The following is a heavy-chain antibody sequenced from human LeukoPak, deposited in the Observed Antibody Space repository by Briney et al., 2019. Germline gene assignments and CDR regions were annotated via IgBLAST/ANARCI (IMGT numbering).Heavy chain of an antibody. CDR2: IYYSGST. J-gene: IGHJ4*02. V-gene: IGHV4-59*01. CDR1: GGSISSYY. CDR3: ARDSDSSGYSPFGY. D-gene: IGHD3-22*01. Sequence: PSETLSLTCTVSGGSISSYYWSWIRQPPGKGPEWIGYIYYSGSTNYNPSLKSRVTISVDTSKNQFSLKLSSVTAADTAVYYGARDSDSSGYSPFGYWGQGTLVTVSS.